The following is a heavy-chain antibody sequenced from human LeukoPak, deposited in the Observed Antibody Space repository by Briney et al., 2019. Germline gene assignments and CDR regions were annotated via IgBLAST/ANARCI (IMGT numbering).Heavy chain of an antibody. CDR3: ARLARIAVAGTLIWGAFHI. CDR1: GYSFTNYW. CDR2: IYPGDSDT. Sequence: GESLKISCKASGYSFTNYWIGWVRQMPGKGLEWMGIIYPGDSDTRYSPSFQGHVTISADKSISTAYLQWSSLKASDTAMYYCARLARIAVAGTLIWGAFHIWGRGTMVTVSS. J-gene: IGHJ3*02. D-gene: IGHD6-19*01. V-gene: IGHV5-51*01.